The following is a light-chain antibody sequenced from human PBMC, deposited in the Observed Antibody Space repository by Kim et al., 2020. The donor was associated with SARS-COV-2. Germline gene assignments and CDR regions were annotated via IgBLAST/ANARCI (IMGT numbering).Light chain of an antibody. J-gene: IGKJ4*01. CDR3: MHSIQFPLT. CDR1: QSLLQSDGKSY. CDR2: EVS. Sequence: PAYIYCKSRQSLLQSDGKSYMYWYLQKRVQPQQLMIYEVSNRFYGVPDRFSGSGSGTDFTLKISRVEAEDVGVYYCMHSIQFPLTFGGGTKVDI. V-gene: IGKV2D-29*01.